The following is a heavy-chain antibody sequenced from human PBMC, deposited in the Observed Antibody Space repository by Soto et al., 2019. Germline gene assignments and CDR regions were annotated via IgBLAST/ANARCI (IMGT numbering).Heavy chain of an antibody. CDR1: GGTFSSYA. J-gene: IGHJ1*01. Sequence: QVQLVQSGAEVKKPGSSVKLSCKASGGTFSSYAISWVRQAPGQGLEWMGGIIPIFGTANYAQKFQGRVTITADEYTSTADMELSSLRSEDTAVYDCARSTPTVTTSQYFQHWGQGTLVTVSS. CDR2: IIPIFGTA. D-gene: IGHD4-17*01. CDR3: ARSTPTVTTSQYFQH. V-gene: IGHV1-69*01.